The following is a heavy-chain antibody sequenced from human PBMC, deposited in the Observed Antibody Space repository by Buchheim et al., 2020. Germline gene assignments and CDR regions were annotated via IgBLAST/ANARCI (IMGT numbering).Heavy chain of an antibody. Sequence: EVQLLESGGGLVQPGGSLRLSCAASGFTFSSYAMSWVRQAPGKGLEWVSAISGSGGSTYYADSVKGRFTISRDNSKKTLYLQMNSLRAEDTAVYYCAKVYCSGGSCYSLRNHMDVWGKGTT. V-gene: IGHV3-23*01. J-gene: IGHJ6*03. CDR1: GFTFSSYA. CDR3: AKVYCSGGSCYSLRNHMDV. CDR2: ISGSGGST. D-gene: IGHD2-15*01.